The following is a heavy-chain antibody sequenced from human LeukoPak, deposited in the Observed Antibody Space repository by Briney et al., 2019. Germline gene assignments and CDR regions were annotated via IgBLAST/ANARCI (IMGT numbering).Heavy chain of an antibody. D-gene: IGHD1-26*01. CDR3: AKDRSIGTYYTFDH. J-gene: IGHJ4*02. Sequence: GGSLRLSCAASGFTFSDYAMTWVRHAPGKGLEWVATISGSGVMTYYADSVKGRFTVSGDNSKNTVYLQMSSLTAADTAVYYCAKDRSIGTYYTFDHWGQGTLVTVSS. V-gene: IGHV3-23*01. CDR1: GFTFSDYA. CDR2: ISGSGVMT.